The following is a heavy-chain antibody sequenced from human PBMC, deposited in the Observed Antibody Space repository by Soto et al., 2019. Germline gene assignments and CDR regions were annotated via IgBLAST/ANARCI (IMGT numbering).Heavy chain of an antibody. D-gene: IGHD3-10*01. J-gene: IGHJ2*01. CDR1: GGTFSSYT. Sequence: GASVKVSCKASGGTFSSYTISWVRQAPGQGLEWMGRIIPILGIANYAQKFQGRVTITADKSTSTAYMELSSLRSEDMAVYYCARAVGRSGWYFDLWGRGTLVTVSS. CDR2: IIPILGIA. CDR3: ARAVGRSGWYFDL. V-gene: IGHV1-69*02.